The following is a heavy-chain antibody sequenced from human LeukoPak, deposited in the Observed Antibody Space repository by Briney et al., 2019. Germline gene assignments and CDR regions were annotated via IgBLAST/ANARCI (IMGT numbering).Heavy chain of an antibody. CDR2: INPNSGGT. Sequence: ASVKVSCKASGYTFTGYYMHWVRQAPGQGLEWMGWINPNSGGTNYAQKFQGRVTMTRDTSISTAYMELSRLRSDDTAVYYCARSALYSSSFYYYMDVWGKGTTVTVSS. CDR1: GYTFTGYY. V-gene: IGHV1-2*02. J-gene: IGHJ6*03. D-gene: IGHD6-6*01. CDR3: ARSALYSSSFYYYMDV.